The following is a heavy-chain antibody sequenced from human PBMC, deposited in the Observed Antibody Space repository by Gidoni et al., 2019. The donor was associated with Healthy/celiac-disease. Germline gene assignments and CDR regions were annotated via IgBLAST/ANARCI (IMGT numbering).Heavy chain of an antibody. D-gene: IGHD2-21*01. CDR3: AGGSIGVYYYGMDV. J-gene: IGHJ6*02. CDR2: IYSGGST. Sequence: EVQLVETGGGLLQPGGSLRLSCAASGFTVSSNYMSWVRQAPGKGLEWVSVIYSGGSTYYADSVKGRFTISRDNSKNTLSLQMNSLRAEDTAVYYCAGGSIGVYYYGMDVWGQGTTVTVSS. CDR1: GFTVSSNY. V-gene: IGHV3-53*02.